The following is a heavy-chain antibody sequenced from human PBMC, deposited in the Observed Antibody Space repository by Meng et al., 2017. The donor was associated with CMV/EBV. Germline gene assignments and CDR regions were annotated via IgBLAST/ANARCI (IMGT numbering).Heavy chain of an antibody. CDR2: IIPILGIA. J-gene: IGHJ6*02. D-gene: IGHD2-2*01. CDR1: GCTFSSYT. CDR3: TRDGRYCSGASCYAVGNYYYYCGMDV. Sequence: SSVKVSCKASGCTFSSYTISWVRQAPGQGLEWMGRIIPILGIANYAQKFQGRVTVTADKSTSTAYMELSSLRSEDTAVYYCTRDGRYCSGASCYAVGNYYYYCGMDVWGQGTTVTVSS. V-gene: IGHV1-69*04.